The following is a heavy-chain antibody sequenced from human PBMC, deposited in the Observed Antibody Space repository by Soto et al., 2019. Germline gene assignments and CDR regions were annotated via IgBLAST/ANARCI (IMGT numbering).Heavy chain of an antibody. D-gene: IGHD2-2*01. CDR3: AREDRDRETGLVPAAIDGMDV. J-gene: IGHJ6*02. V-gene: IGHV1-69*08. Sequence: QVQLVQSGAEVKKPGSSVKVSCKASGGTFSRYSITWVRQAPGHGLEWIGRIIPIFGIASYAQKFQGRVTFTADESTITAYMELSSLRSDDTAVYYCAREDRDRETGLVPAAIDGMDVWGQGTTVTVAS. CDR2: IIPIFGIA. CDR1: GGTFSRYS.